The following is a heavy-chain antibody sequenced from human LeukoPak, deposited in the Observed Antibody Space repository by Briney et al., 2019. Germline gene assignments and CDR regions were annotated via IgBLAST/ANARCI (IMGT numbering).Heavy chain of an antibody. J-gene: IGHJ1*01. CDR1: GFTFSIYG. D-gene: IGHD6-13*01. CDR2: INSDGSST. V-gene: IGHV3-74*01. CDR3: ARAQIAAAVRYFQH. Sequence: PGGSLRLSCAASGFTFSIYGMHWVRQAPGKGLVWVSRINSDGSSTSYADSVKGRFTISRDNAKNTLYLQMNSLRAEDTAVYYCARAQIAAAVRYFQHWGQGTLVTVSS.